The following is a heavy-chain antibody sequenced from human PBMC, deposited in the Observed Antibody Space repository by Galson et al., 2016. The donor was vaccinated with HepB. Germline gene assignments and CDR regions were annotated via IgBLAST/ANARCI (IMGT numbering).Heavy chain of an antibody. CDR2: VYDSGST. J-gene: IGHJ6*03. CDR3: ASRLEPDYYYYYMDV. Sequence: SETLSLTCTVSGGSITSDYWSWIRQPPGKGLEWIGYVYDSGSTNYNPSLKSRVTISVDTSTNQFSLKLSSVTPADTAVYYCASRLEPDYYYYYMDVWGKGTTVTVSS. D-gene: IGHD1-1*01. V-gene: IGHV4-59*01. CDR1: GGSITSDY.